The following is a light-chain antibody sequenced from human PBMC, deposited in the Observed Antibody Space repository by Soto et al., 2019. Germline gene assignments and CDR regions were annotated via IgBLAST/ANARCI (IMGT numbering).Light chain of an antibody. CDR3: QQSYSTPLT. CDR1: QSISSY. J-gene: IGKJ4*01. Sequence: DIQMTQSPSSLSASVGYRVTITCRASQSISSYLNWYQQKPGKAPKLLIYAASSLQRGVPSRFSGSGSGTDFTLTISSLQPEDFATYYCQQSYSTPLTFGGGTKVDI. CDR2: AAS. V-gene: IGKV1-39*01.